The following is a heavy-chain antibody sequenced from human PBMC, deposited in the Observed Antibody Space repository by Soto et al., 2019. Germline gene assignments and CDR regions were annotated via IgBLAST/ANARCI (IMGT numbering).Heavy chain of an antibody. CDR1: GYTFTSYD. D-gene: IGHD4-17*01. CDR2: MNPNSGNT. CDR3: ARGAVTTHYYYYCYMAV. J-gene: IGHJ6*03. Sequence: QVPLVQSGAEVKKPGASVKVSCKASGYTFTSYDINWVRQATGQGLEWMGWMNPNSGNTGYAQKFQGRVTMTRNSSISTAYREVSSLRSEDTAVYYCARGAVTTHYYYYCYMAVWGKGTTVTVSS. V-gene: IGHV1-8*01.